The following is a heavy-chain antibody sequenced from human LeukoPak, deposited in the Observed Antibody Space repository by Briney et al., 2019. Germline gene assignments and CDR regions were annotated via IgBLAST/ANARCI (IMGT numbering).Heavy chain of an antibody. V-gene: IGHV1-69*04. J-gene: IGHJ4*02. CDR2: IIPIFGIA. CDR3: ARDRSGYCSGGSCYSSTIPFDY. Sequence: ASVKVSCKASGGTFSSYAISWVRQAPGQGLEWMGRIIPIFGIAIYAQKFQGRVTITADKSTSTAYMELSSLRSEDTAVYYCARDRSGYCSGGSCYSSTIPFDYWGQGTLVTVSS. CDR1: GGTFSSYA. D-gene: IGHD2-15*01.